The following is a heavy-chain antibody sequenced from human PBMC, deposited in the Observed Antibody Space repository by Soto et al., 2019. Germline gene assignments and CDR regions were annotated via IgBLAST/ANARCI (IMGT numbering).Heavy chain of an antibody. D-gene: IGHD1-26*01. J-gene: IGHJ4*02. CDR3: AKDLRGNYPYYFDY. CDR1: GFTFSSYA. CDR2: ISYDGSNK. Sequence: QVQLVESGGGVVQPGRSLRLSCAASGFTFSSYAMHWVRQAPGKGLEWVAVISYDGSNKYYADSVKGRFTISRDNSKNTLYLQMNSLRAEDTAVYYCAKDLRGNYPYYFDYWGQGTLVTVSS. V-gene: IGHV3-30*04.